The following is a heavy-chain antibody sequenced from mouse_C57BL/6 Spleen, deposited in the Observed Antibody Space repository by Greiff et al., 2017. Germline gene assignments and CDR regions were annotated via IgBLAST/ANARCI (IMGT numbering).Heavy chain of an antibody. J-gene: IGHJ2*01. CDR1: GYTFTSYW. Sequence: QVQLQQPGAELVRPGSSVKLSCKASGYTFTSYWMDWVKQRPGQGLEWIGNIYPSDSETHYNQKFKDKATLPVDKSSSTAYMPLSSLTSEDSAVYYCAREEAVLDYGGQGTTLTVSS. CDR2: IYPSDSET. CDR3: AREEAVLDY. V-gene: IGHV1-61*01.